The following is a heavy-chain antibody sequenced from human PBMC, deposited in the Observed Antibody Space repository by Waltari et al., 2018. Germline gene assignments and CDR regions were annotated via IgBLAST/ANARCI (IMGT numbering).Heavy chain of an antibody. CDR1: GGSLSSYY. J-gene: IGHJ4*02. CDR2: IYTSGST. Sequence: QVQLQESGPGLVKPSETLSLTCTVSGGSLSSYYWSWIRQPAGKGLEWIGRIYTSGSTNYNPSLKSRVTMSVDTSKNQFSLKLSSVTAADTAVYYCAREASYYYDSSGYWGFDYWGQGTLVTVSS. D-gene: IGHD3-22*01. CDR3: AREASYYYDSSGYWGFDY. V-gene: IGHV4-4*07.